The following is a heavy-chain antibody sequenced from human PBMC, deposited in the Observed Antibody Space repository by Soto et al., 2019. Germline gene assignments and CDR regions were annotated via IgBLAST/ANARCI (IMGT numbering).Heavy chain of an antibody. CDR3: AKEGGDYNSYYLDV. CDR1: GFTFSSCA. V-gene: IGHV3-23*01. CDR2: VSGGADYT. J-gene: IGHJ6*03. Sequence: SLRLSCAASGFTFSSCAMTWVRQAPGKGLEWVSEVSGGADYTYYADSVKGRFTISRDNSKNTLSLQMNSLRAEDTAVYYCAKEGGDYNSYYLDVSGKGTSVTVFS. D-gene: IGHD4-17*01.